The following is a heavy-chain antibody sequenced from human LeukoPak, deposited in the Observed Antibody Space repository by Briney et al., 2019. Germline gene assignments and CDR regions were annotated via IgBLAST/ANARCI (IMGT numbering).Heavy chain of an antibody. J-gene: IGHJ4*02. CDR3: ASLTTRGVDY. Sequence: SETLSLTCTVSGYSISSGYYWGWIRQPPGKGLAWIGSIYHSGSTYYNPSLKSRVTISVDTSKNQFSLKLSSVTAADTAVYYCASLTTRGVDYWGQGTLVTVSS. CDR1: GYSISSGYY. D-gene: IGHD1-14*01. CDR2: IYHSGST. V-gene: IGHV4-38-2*02.